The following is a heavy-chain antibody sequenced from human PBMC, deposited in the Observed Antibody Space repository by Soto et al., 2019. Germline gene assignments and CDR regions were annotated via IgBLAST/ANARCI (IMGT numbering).Heavy chain of an antibody. Sequence: QVQLQQWGAGLLKPSETLSLTCAVYGGSFSGYYWSWIRQPPGKGLEWIGEINHSGSTNYNPSLKCRVTISVDTSKNQFSLKLSSVTAADTAVYYCARGLGSDYGDYVDYWGQGTLVTVSS. CDR2: INHSGST. CDR3: ARGLGSDYGDYVDY. J-gene: IGHJ4*02. D-gene: IGHD4-17*01. CDR1: GGSFSGYY. V-gene: IGHV4-34*01.